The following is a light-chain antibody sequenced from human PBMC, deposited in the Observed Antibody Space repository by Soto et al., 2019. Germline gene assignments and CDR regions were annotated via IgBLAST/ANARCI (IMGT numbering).Light chain of an antibody. CDR1: QGISSY. V-gene: IGKV1-8*01. J-gene: IGKJ4*01. Sequence: AIRMTQSPSSFSASTGDRVTITCRASQGISSYLAWYQQKPGKAPKLLIYAASTLQSGVPSRFSGSGSGTDFTLTISCLQSEDFAVYYCQQRSNWPPALTFGGGTKVEIK. CDR2: AAS. CDR3: QQRSNWPPALT.